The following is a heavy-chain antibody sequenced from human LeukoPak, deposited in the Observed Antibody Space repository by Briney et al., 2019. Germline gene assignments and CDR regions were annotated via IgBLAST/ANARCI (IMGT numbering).Heavy chain of an antibody. D-gene: IGHD3-16*02. J-gene: IGHJ3*02. CDR3: ARGHFYDYIWGSYRPDAFDI. CDR2: INHSGST. Sequence: SETLSLTCAVYGGSFSGYYWSWIRQPPGKGLEWIGEINHSGSTNYNPSLKSRVTISVDTPKNQFSLKLSSVTAADTAVYYCARGHFYDYIWGSYRPDAFDIWGQGTMVTVSS. V-gene: IGHV4-34*01. CDR1: GGSFSGYY.